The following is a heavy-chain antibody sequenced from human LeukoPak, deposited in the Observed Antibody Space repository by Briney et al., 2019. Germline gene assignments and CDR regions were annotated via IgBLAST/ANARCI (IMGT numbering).Heavy chain of an antibody. D-gene: IGHD5-12*01. CDR1: GFTFSTYA. Sequence: GGSLRLSCAASGFTFSTYAMAWVRQAPGKGLEYVANIKEDGTEKYYVDSVKGRFTISRDNAKNSLYLQMSSLRADDTAVYYCARDSGFHTFDSWGQGTLVTVSS. V-gene: IGHV3-7*05. J-gene: IGHJ4*02. CDR2: IKEDGTEK. CDR3: ARDSGFHTFDS.